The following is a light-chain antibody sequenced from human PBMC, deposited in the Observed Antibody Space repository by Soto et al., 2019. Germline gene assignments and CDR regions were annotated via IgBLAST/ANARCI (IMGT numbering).Light chain of an antibody. CDR2: AVS. CDR3: ISYTDRQSYL. V-gene: IGLV2-14*03. CDR1: SSDIGSYDH. J-gene: IGLJ1*01. Sequence: SVLSQPGSVSGSPGQSITISCSGTSSDIGSYDHVAWYRQFPGKSPKLIIYAVSDRPSGVSDCFSGSKSGISASLTISGLQTEDEADYYCISYTDRQSYLFGTGTKVTVL.